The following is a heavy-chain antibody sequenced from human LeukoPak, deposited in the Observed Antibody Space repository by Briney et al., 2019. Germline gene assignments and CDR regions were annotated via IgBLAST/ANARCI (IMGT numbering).Heavy chain of an antibody. CDR3: AKDYCGGDCYSGWYFDL. J-gene: IGHJ2*01. Sequence: GGSLRLSCAASGFTFDDYAMHWVRQAPGKGLEWVSGISYNSDTIAYADSVKGRSTISRDNAKNSLYLQMNSLRAEDTALYYCAKDYCGGDCYSGWYFDLWGRGTLVTVSS. D-gene: IGHD2-21*02. CDR1: GFTFDDYA. CDR2: ISYNSDTI. V-gene: IGHV3-9*01.